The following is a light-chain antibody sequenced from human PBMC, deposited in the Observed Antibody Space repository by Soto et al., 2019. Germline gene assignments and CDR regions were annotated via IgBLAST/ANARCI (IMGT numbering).Light chain of an antibody. CDR3: QQYNNWIT. CDR2: DAS. Sequence: IQMAQSPSSLSASVGDRFTITFRASQSIAGYLSWYQQKPGKAPKFLIYDASFLESGVPSRFSGSGSGTEFTLTISSLQSEDFAVYYCQQYNNWITFGQGTRLEIK. CDR1: QSIAGY. J-gene: IGKJ5*01. V-gene: IGKV1D-13*01.